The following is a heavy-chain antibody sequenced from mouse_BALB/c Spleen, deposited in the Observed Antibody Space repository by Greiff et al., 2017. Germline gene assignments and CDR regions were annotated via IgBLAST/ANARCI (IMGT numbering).Heavy chain of an antibody. J-gene: IGHJ4*01. Sequence: EVKLLESGPELVKPGASVKISCKASGYTFTDYNMHWVKQSHGKSLEWIGYIYPYNGGTGYNQKFKSKATLTVDNSSSTAYMELRSLTSEDSAVYYCARLYDGYWRYYAMDYWGQGTSVTVSS. V-gene: IGHV1S29*02. CDR1: GYTFTDYN. CDR3: ARLYDGYWRYYAMDY. CDR2: IYPYNGGT. D-gene: IGHD2-3*01.